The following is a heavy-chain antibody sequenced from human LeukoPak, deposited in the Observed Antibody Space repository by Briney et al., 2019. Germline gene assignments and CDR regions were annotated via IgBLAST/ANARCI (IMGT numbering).Heavy chain of an antibody. V-gene: IGHV3-23*01. J-gene: IGHJ4*02. CDR3: AKDSHYYGSGSPDY. Sequence: GGSLGLSCEALGLSFTNYAMSGVGQVPPRGLGWVSAISGSGGSTYYADSVKGRFTISRDNSKNTLYLQMNSLRAEDTAVYYCAKDSHYYGSGSPDYWGQGTLVTVSS. D-gene: IGHD3-10*01. CDR1: GLSFTNYA. CDR2: ISGSGGST.